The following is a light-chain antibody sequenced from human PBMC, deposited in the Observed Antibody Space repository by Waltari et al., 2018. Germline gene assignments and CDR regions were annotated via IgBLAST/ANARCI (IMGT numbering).Light chain of an antibody. CDR3: AAWDDSVSAMV. CDR2: TDN. J-gene: IGLJ2*01. Sequence: QSVLTQPPSASGTPGQRVAISCSGSSSNIGSNYVYWYQQLPGTAPKLLIYTDNQRPSGVPDRFSDSKSGTSTSLAISGLRSEDEADYYCAAWDDSVSAMVFGGGTKLTVL. V-gene: IGLV1-47*02. CDR1: SSNIGSNY.